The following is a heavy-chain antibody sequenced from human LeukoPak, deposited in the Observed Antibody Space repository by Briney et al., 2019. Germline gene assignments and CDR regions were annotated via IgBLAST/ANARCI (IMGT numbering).Heavy chain of an antibody. Sequence: PSETLSLTCTVPGGSISSYYWSWIRQPPGKGLEWIGYIYYSGSTNYNPSLKSRVTISVDTSKNQFSLKLSSVTAADTAVYYCARTPGIAAFDYWGQGTLVTVSS. CDR3: ARTPGIAAFDY. J-gene: IGHJ4*02. CDR2: IYYSGST. D-gene: IGHD6-13*01. CDR1: GGSISSYY. V-gene: IGHV4-59*01.